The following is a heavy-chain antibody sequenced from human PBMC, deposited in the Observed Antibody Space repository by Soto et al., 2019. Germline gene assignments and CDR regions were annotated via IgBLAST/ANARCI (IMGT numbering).Heavy chain of an antibody. Sequence: EVQLLESGGGLVQPGGSLRLSCAASGFTFSSYAMSWVRQAPGKGLEWVSAISGSGGSTYYADSVKGRFTISRDNSKNPLYLQMNSLRAEDTAVYYCAKAGVYYYDSSGYYDYWGQGTLVTVSS. CDR2: ISGSGGST. J-gene: IGHJ4*02. D-gene: IGHD3-22*01. CDR3: AKAGVYYYDSSGYYDY. V-gene: IGHV3-23*01. CDR1: GFTFSSYA.